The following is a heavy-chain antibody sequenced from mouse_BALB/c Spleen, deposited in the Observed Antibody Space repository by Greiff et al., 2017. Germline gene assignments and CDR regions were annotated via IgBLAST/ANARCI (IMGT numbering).Heavy chain of an antibody. V-gene: IGHV5-4*02. CDR3: ARYYYGSSYYAMDY. CDR2: ISDGGSYT. D-gene: IGHD1-1*01. J-gene: IGHJ4*01. CDR1: GFTFSDYY. Sequence: EVKLVESGGGLVKPGGSLKLSCAASGFTFSDYYMYWVRQTPEKRLEWVATISDGGSYTYYPDSVKGRFTISRDNAKNNLYLQMSSLKSEDTAMYYCARYYYGSSYYAMDYWGQGTSVTVSS.